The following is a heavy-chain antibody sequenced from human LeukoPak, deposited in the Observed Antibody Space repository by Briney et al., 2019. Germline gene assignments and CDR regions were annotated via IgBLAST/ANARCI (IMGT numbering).Heavy chain of an antibody. CDR3: ARTLYTYYYDSSGYYFFDY. J-gene: IGHJ4*02. CDR2: IYPGDSDT. Sequence: GESLKISCKGSGYSFTSYWIGWVRQMPGKGLEWMGIIYPGDSDTRYSPSFQGQGTISADKSIRTAYLQWSSLKASDTAMYYCARTLYTYYYDSSGYYFFDYWGQGTLVTVSS. D-gene: IGHD3-22*01. V-gene: IGHV5-51*01. CDR1: GYSFTSYW.